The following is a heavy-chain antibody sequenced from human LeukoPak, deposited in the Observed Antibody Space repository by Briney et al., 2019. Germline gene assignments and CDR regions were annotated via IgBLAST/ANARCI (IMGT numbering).Heavy chain of an antibody. CDR2: MFHGGST. V-gene: IGHV4-39*01. Sequence: SETLSLTCTVSGGSTTSSSYYWVWFRQPPGEGLEWIGSMFHGGSTYDNPSLKSRVTISGDTSKNQFSLKLTSVIATDTAIYYCARAFSSGYWFDPWGQGTLVTVSS. D-gene: IGHD3-22*01. CDR3: ARAFSSGYWFDP. J-gene: IGHJ5*02. CDR1: GGSTTSSSYY.